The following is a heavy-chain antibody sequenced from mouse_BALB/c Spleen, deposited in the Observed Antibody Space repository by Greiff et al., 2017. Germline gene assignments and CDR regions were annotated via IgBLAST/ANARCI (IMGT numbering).Heavy chain of an antibody. D-gene: IGHD1-1*01. CDR3: NDVSSFYSIDY. CDR2: IDPENGDT. CDR1: GFNIKDYY. Sequence: EVKLQESGAELVRSGASVKLSCTASGFNIKDYYMHWVKQRPEQGLEWIGWIDPENGDTEYAPKFQGKATMTADTSSNTAYLQLSSLTSEDTAVYYCNDVSSFYSIDYWGQGTSVTVSS. J-gene: IGHJ4*01. V-gene: IGHV14-4*02.